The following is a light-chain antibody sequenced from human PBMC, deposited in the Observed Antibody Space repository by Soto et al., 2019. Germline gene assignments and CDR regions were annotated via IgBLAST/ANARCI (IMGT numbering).Light chain of an antibody. J-gene: IGLJ2*01. CDR1: SXDVGGYNY. CDR3: SSYTSSSTRVV. CDR2: EVS. V-gene: IGLV2-14*01. Sequence: QSALTQPASVSGSPGQSITISCTGTSXDVGGYNYVSWYQQHPGKAPKLMIFEVSNRPSGVSNRFSGSKSGNTASLTISGLQAEDEADYYCSSYTSSSTRVVFGGGTQLTVL.